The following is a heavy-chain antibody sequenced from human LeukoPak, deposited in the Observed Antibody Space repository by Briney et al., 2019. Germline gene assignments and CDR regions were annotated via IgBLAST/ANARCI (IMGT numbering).Heavy chain of an antibody. CDR3: AKPISGGLAVTADWFHP. CDR1: GFAFSVYA. D-gene: IGHD6-19*01. V-gene: IGHV3-23*01. Sequence: GGSLRLPCAASGFAFSVYAMSWLRQPPGKGLEWVSTINANSGTTSYAASVRGRFTISRDNSKNALYLQLNTLRADDTATYYCAKPISGGLAVTADWFHPWGQGTLVVVSS. J-gene: IGHJ5*01. CDR2: INANSGTT.